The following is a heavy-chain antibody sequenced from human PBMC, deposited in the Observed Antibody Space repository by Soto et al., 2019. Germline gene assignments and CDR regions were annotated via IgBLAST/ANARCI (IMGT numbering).Heavy chain of an antibody. D-gene: IGHD2-15*01. CDR2: INPNSGGT. CDR3: ARVNVVLVVATREYYFDY. Sequence: ASVKVSCKASGYTFTDYYMHWVRQAPGQGLEWTGWINPNSGGTNYAQKFQGRVTMTRDTSISTAYMELSRLRSDDTAVYYCARVNVVLVVATREYYFDYWGQGTLVTVSS. CDR1: GYTFTDYY. J-gene: IGHJ4*02. V-gene: IGHV1-2*02.